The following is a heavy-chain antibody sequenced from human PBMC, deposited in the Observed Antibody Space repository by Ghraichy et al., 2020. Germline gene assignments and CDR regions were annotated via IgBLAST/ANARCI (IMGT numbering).Heavy chain of an antibody. CDR1: GGSISSYY. CDR2: IYTSGST. CDR3: AILGEQWPDAFDI. D-gene: IGHD6-19*01. V-gene: IGHV4-4*09. Sequence: SETLSLTCTVSGGSISSYYWSWIRQPPGKGLEWIGYIYTSGSTNYNPSLKSRVTISVDTSKNQFSLKLSSVTAADTAVYYCAILGEQWPDAFDIWGQGTMVTVSS. J-gene: IGHJ3*02.